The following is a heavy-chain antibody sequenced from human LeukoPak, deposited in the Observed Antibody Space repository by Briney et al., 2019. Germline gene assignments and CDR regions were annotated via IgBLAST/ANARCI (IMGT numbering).Heavy chain of an antibody. Sequence: GRSLRLSCAASGFTFSSYAMHWVRQAPGKGLEWVAVISYDGSNKYYADSVKGRFTISRDNSKNTLYLQMNSLRAEDTAVYYCCSSGYTFDAFDIWGQGTMVTVSS. D-gene: IGHD3-22*01. J-gene: IGHJ3*02. CDR1: GFTFSSYA. CDR2: ISYDGSNK. CDR3: CSSGYTFDAFDI. V-gene: IGHV3-30-3*01.